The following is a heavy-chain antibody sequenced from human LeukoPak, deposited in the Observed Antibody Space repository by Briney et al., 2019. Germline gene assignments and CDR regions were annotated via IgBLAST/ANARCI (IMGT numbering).Heavy chain of an antibody. CDR3: LAQYYFDY. CDR1: GFSVSDAY. V-gene: IGHV3-15*01. CDR2: IISKSDGGTT. D-gene: IGHD5-24*01. Sequence: GGSLRLSCAASGFSVSDAYMSWVRQTLGKRLEWIGRIISKSDGGTTDYAAPVKDRFIISRDDSKGTLYLQLNSLRTDDTAVYYCLAQYYFDYWGRGTLVTVSS. J-gene: IGHJ4*02.